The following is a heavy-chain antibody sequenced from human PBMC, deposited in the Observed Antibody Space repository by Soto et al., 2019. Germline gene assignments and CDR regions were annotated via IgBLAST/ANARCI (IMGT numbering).Heavy chain of an antibody. Sequence: GGSLRLSCAASGFTFSSYSMNWVRQAPGKGLEWVSYISSSSSTIYYADSVKGRFTISRDNAKNSLYLQMNSLRAEDTAVYYCARDLVDTIAPYYYYMDVWGKGTTVTVSS. CDR2: ISSSSSTI. J-gene: IGHJ6*03. CDR1: GFTFSSYS. D-gene: IGHD2-21*01. CDR3: ARDLVDTIAPYYYYMDV. V-gene: IGHV3-48*01.